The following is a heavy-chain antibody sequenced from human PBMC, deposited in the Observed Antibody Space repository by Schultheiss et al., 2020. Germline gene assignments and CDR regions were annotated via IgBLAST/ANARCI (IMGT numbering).Heavy chain of an antibody. CDR2: IYWNDDK. J-gene: IGHJ2*01. V-gene: IGHV2-5*01. Sequence: TLSLTCTVSGGSISSYYWSWIRQPPGKGLEWLALIYWNDDKRYSPSLKSRLTIAKDTSKNQVVLTMTNMDPVDTATYYCAHITGGWYFDLWGRGTLVTVSS. CDR3: AHITGGWYFDL. CDR1: GGSISSYYW. D-gene: IGHD1-14*01.